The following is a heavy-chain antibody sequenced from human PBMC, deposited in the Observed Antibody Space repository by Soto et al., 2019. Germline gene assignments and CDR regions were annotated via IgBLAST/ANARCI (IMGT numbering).Heavy chain of an antibody. D-gene: IGHD6-13*01. V-gene: IGHV3-74*01. Sequence: GSLRLSCAASGFTFSSYWMHWVRQAPGKGLVWVSRINSDGSSTSYADSVKGRFTISRDNAKNTLYLQMNSLRAEDTAVYYCARDLRYSSSWYFRDYYYYYGMDVWGQGTTVTVSS. J-gene: IGHJ6*02. CDR2: INSDGSST. CDR3: ARDLRYSSSWYFRDYYYYYGMDV. CDR1: GFTFSSYW.